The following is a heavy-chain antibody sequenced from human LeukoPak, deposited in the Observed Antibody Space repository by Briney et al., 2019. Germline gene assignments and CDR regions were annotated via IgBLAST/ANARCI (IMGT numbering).Heavy chain of an antibody. V-gene: IGHV1-69*05. CDR3: ARGRKDWNEGSGAGTPDAFDI. CDR2: IIPIFGTA. Sequence: WVKVSCKASGGTFSSYAISWVRQAPGQGLEWMGGIIPIFGTANYAQKFQGRVTITTDESTSTAYMELSSLRSEDTAVYYCARGRKDWNEGSGAGTPDAFDIWGQGTMVTVSS. CDR1: GGTFSSYA. D-gene: IGHD1-1*01. J-gene: IGHJ3*02.